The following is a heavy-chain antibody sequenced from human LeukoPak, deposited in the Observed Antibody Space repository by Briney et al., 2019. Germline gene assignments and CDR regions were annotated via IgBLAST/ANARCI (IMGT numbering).Heavy chain of an antibody. CDR1: GYTFTSYY. CDR2: INPSGGST. D-gene: IGHD3-3*01. CDR3: ARVKDFWSGVDAFDI. V-gene: IGHV1-46*01. Sequence: ASVKVSCKASGYTFTSYYMHWVRQAPGQGLEWMGIINPSGGSTSYAQKFQGRVTMTRDMSMSTVYMELSSLRSEDTAVYYCARVKDFWSGVDAFDIWGQGTMVTVSS. J-gene: IGHJ3*02.